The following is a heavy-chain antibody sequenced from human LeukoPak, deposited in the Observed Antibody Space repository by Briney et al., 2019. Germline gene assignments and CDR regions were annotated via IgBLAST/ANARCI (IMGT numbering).Heavy chain of an antibody. J-gene: IGHJ4*02. Sequence: SQTLSLTCAISGDSVSSNSAAWNWIRRSPSRGLEWLGRTYYRSKWYNDYAVSVKSRITINPDTSKNQFSLQLNSVTPEDTAVYYCAREGVVLRFLEWLLQFDYWGQGTLVTVSS. CDR1: GDSVSSNSAA. D-gene: IGHD3-3*01. CDR2: TYYRSKWYN. CDR3: AREGVVLRFLEWLLQFDY. V-gene: IGHV6-1*01.